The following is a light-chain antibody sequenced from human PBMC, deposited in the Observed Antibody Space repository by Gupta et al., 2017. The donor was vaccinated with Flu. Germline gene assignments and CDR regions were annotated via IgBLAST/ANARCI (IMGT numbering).Light chain of an antibody. CDR1: KLGDKY. CDR3: QAWDSSIPYV. Sequence: SGDKLGDKYACWYQQKPGQSPVLVIYQDSKRPSGIPERFSGSNSGNTATLTISGTQAMDEADYYCQAWDSSIPYVFGTGTKVTVL. CDR2: QDS. V-gene: IGLV3-1*01. J-gene: IGLJ1*01.